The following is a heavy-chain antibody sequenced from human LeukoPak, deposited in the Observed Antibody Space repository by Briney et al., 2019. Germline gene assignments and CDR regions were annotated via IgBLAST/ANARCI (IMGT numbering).Heavy chain of an antibody. D-gene: IGHD5-12*01. CDR3: ARDRGWDGYGYAFLDY. CDR1: GFNFKNYE. J-gene: IGHJ4*01. Sequence: GGALRLSCAVSGFNFKNYEMKWVRQAPGKGLEWIAYISSSGSTTKYADSVKGRFTMSRDNAKNAVYMEMNSLRVEDTAVYYCARDRGWDGYGYAFLDYWGHGTLVTVSS. CDR2: ISSSGSTT. V-gene: IGHV3-48*03.